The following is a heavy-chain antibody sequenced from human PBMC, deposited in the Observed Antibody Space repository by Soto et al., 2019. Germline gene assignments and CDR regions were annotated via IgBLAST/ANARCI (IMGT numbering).Heavy chain of an antibody. CDR2: IYHSGST. Sequence: QVQLQESGPGLVKPSETLSLTCAVSGGSISSNNWWSWVRQTPGKGLEWIGEIYHSGSTNYNPSLKSRVTISLDKSKNQCSLSLTSMTAADTAGYYCARREGDCRGGSCPFYHDWGQGTLVTASS. D-gene: IGHD2-15*01. CDR1: GGSISSNNW. J-gene: IGHJ4*02. CDR3: ARREGDCRGGSCPFYHD. V-gene: IGHV4-4*02.